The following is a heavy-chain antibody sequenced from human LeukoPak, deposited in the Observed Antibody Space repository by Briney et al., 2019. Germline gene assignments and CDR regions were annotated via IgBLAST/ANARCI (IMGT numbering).Heavy chain of an antibody. Sequence: ASVKVSCKVSGSTLSYRSIHWVRQAPGKGLEYVGGSDPEDGETFHAQNFQGRVTMTEDTSIDTAYMELSSLRSEDTAVYYCVTDRARLFWYFDLWGRGSLVTVSS. CDR2: SDPEDGET. D-gene: IGHD2-21*02. J-gene: IGHJ2*01. CDR1: GSTLSYRS. V-gene: IGHV1-24*01. CDR3: VTDRARLFWYFDL.